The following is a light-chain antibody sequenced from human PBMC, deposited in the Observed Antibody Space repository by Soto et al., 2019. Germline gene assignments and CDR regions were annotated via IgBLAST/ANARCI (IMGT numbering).Light chain of an antibody. J-gene: IGLJ2*01. CDR2: EVS. Sequence: QSALTQPPSASGSPGHSVSISCPGTSSDVGGYNYVSWYQQHPGKAPKLMIYEVSKRPSGVPDRFSGSKSGNTASLTVSGLQAEDEADYYCSSYAGSNNLVFGGGTKLTVL. V-gene: IGLV2-8*01. CDR1: SSDVGGYNY. CDR3: SSYAGSNNLV.